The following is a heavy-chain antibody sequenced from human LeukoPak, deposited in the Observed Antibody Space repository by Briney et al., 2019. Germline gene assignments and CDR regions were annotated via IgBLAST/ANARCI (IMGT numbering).Heavy chain of an antibody. V-gene: IGHV3-23*01. D-gene: IGHD6-19*01. J-gene: IGHJ4*02. CDR3: AKDAPRTSGWYYFDY. CDR2: INSDDGST. CDR1: GFTFSSYA. Sequence: PGGSLRFSCAASGFTFSSYAMSWVRQAPGKGLEWVSGINSDDGSTYYADSVKGRFTISRDNSKNTLSLQLNSLRAEDTAVYYCAKDAPRTSGWYYFDYWGQGTLVTVSS.